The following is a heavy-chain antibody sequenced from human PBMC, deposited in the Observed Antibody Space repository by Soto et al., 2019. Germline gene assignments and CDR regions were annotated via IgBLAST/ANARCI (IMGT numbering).Heavy chain of an antibody. V-gene: IGHV3-48*01. J-gene: IGHJ4*02. Sequence: PGGSLRLSCAASGFTFSSYSMNWVRQAPGKGLEWVSYISSSSSTIYYADSVKGRFTISRDNAKNSLYLQMNSLRAEDTAVYYCAAYAGGWGFYSWGQEPLVTVS. CDR2: ISSSSSTI. CDR1: GFTFSSYS. D-gene: IGHD6-19*01. CDR3: AAYAGGWGFYS.